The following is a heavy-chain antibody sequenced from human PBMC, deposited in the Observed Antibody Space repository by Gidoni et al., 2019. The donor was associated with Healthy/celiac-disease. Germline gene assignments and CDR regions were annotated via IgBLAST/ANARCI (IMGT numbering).Heavy chain of an antibody. Sequence: QVQLQQWGAGLLKPSETLSLTCAVHGGSFSGYYWSWIRQPPGKGLEWIGEINHSGSTNYNPSLKSRVTISVDTSKNQFSLKLSSVTAADTAVYYCARDYGLDWYFDLWGRGTLVTVSS. CDR3: ARDYGLDWYFDL. CDR2: INHSGST. J-gene: IGHJ2*01. CDR1: GGSFSGYY. V-gene: IGHV4-34*01. D-gene: IGHD4-17*01.